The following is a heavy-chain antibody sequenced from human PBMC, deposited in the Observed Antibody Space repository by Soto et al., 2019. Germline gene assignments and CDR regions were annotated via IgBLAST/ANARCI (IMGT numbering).Heavy chain of an antibody. CDR2: VYHSGST. Sequence: SETLSLTCAVSGGSISSGGYSWSWIRQPPGKGLEWIGYVYHSGSTYYNPSLKSRVTISVDRSKNQFSLKLSSVTAADTAVYYCARGGTMVRGALGYWGQGTLVTVSS. CDR3: ARGGTMVRGALGY. J-gene: IGHJ4*02. V-gene: IGHV4-30-2*01. CDR1: GGSISSGGYS. D-gene: IGHD3-10*01.